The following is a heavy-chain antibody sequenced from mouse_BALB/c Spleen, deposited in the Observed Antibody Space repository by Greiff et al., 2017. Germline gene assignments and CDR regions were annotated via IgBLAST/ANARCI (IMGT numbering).Heavy chain of an antibody. V-gene: IGHV1-66*01. CDR3: AGGDGCNSFYAMDY. CDR2: IFPGSGNT. CDR1: GFSFTSYY. J-gene: IGHJ4*01. D-gene: IGHD2-3*01. Sequence: QVQLQQSGPELVKPGASVKLSCKASGFSFTSYYIHWVKQRPGQGLEWIGWIFPGSGNTKYNEKFKGKATLTADTSSSTAYMQLSSLTSEDSAVYFCAGGDGCNSFYAMDYWGQGTSVTVSS.